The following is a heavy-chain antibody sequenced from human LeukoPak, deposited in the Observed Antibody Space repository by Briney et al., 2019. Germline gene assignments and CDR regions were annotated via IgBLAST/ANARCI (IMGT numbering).Heavy chain of an antibody. CDR1: GFTFSSYE. V-gene: IGHV3-7*03. Sequence: GGSLRLSCAASGFTFSSYEMNWVRQAPGKGLEWVANIKQDGSEKYYVDSVKGRFTISRDNAKNSLYLQMNSLRAEDTAVYYCARASAVVAATPTVFDYWGQGTLVTVSS. D-gene: IGHD2-15*01. J-gene: IGHJ4*02. CDR2: IKQDGSEK. CDR3: ARASAVVAATPTVFDY.